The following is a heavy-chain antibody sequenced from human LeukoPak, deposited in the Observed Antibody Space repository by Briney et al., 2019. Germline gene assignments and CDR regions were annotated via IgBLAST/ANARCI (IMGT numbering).Heavy chain of an antibody. Sequence: GGSLRLSCVASGFTFNKYAMSWVRQAPGKGLEWVSLMSEGGSTTYYADSVKGRFTISSDNSKNTVYLQMNSPRGEDTAVYYCARTQTGTYSFFDFWGQGSLVTVSS. CDR1: GFTFNKYA. CDR3: ARTQTGTYSFFDF. CDR2: MSEGGSTT. V-gene: IGHV3-23*01. D-gene: IGHD1-26*01. J-gene: IGHJ4*02.